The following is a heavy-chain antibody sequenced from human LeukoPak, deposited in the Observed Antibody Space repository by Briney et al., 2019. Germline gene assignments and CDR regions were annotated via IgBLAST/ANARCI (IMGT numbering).Heavy chain of an antibody. J-gene: IGHJ4*02. CDR2: ISAYNGNT. CDR3: ARLGLFIAVAGRIFDY. CDR1: GYTFTSYG. D-gene: IGHD6-19*01. Sequence: ASVKVSCKASGYTFTSYGISWVRQAPGQGLEWMGWISAYNGNTNYAQKLQGRVTMTTDTSTSTAYMELRSLRSDDTAVYYCARLGLFIAVAGRIFDYWGQGTLVTVSS. V-gene: IGHV1-18*01.